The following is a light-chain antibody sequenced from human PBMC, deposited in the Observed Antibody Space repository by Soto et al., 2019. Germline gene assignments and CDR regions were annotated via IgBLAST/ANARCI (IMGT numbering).Light chain of an antibody. CDR1: RSNIGSNN. CDR2: NNH. J-gene: IGLJ7*01. V-gene: IGLV1-44*01. CDR3: AAWDDSLDGYV. Sequence: QSVLTQPPSASGIPGQRVTISCSGSRSNIGSNNVNWYQQLPGTAPRLLTFNNHLRPSGVPDRFSGSKSGTSASLASSGRQSEDEGDYYGAAWDDSLDGYVFGTGTQLTVL.